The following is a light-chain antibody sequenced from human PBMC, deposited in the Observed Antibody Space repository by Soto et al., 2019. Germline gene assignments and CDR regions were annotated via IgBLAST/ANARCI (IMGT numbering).Light chain of an antibody. CDR3: QQYGSSPWT. Sequence: EIVLTQSPGTLSLSPGERATPSCRASQSVSSSYLGWYQQKPGQAPRLLIYGASSRATGIPDRFSGSGSGTDFTLTISRLEPEDFAVYYCQQYGSSPWTFGQGTKVDI. V-gene: IGKV3-20*01. J-gene: IGKJ1*01. CDR1: QSVSSSY. CDR2: GAS.